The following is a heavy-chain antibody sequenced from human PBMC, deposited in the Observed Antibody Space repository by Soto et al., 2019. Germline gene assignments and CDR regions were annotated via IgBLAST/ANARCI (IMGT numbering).Heavy chain of an antibody. J-gene: IGHJ4*02. Sequence: QVQLVQSGAEVQKPGSSVKVSCKASGGTFSSYTISWVRQAPGQGLEWMGRIIPILGIANYAQKFQGRVTITADKSTSTDYMELSSLRSEDTAVYYCASSRNSGYDYGKIFDYWGQGTLVTVSS. CDR1: GGTFSSYT. CDR3: ASSRNSGYDYGKIFDY. CDR2: IIPILGIA. V-gene: IGHV1-69*02. D-gene: IGHD5-12*01.